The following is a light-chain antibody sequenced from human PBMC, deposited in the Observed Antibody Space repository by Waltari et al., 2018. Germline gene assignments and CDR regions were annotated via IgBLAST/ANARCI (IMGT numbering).Light chain of an antibody. CDR1: QSVSRSY. CDR2: GAS. CDR3: QQYGSSPLT. J-gene: IGKJ4*01. Sequence: EIVLAQSPGTLSLPPGERARPPCRASQSVSRSYLAWYQQKPGQAPRLLIYGASSRATGIPDRFSGSGSGTDFTLTISRLEPEDFAVYYCQQYGSSPLTFGGGTKVEIK. V-gene: IGKV3-20*01.